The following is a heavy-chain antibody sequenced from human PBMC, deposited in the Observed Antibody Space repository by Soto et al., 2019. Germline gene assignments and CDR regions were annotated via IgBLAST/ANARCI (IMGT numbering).Heavy chain of an antibody. CDR2: ISSSSSTI. D-gene: IGHD5-18*01. CDR1: GFTFSSYS. J-gene: IGHJ4*02. Sequence: EVQLVESGGGLVQPGGSLRLSCAASGFTFSSYSMNWVRQAPGKGLEWVSYISSSSSTIYYADSVKGRFTISRDNAKNSLYLQMNGLRDEDTAVYYCARSERGAMVNHYWGQGTLVTVSS. V-gene: IGHV3-48*02. CDR3: ARSERGAMVNHY.